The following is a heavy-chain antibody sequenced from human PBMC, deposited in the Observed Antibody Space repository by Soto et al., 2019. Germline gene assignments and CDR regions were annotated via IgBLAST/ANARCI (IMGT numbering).Heavy chain of an antibody. CDR1: GASITTYY. D-gene: IGHD6-19*01. CDR3: ARRLFGSGWTLDS. CDR2: VYHTGST. J-gene: IGHJ4*02. Sequence: SETLSLTCDVSGASITTYYWSWIRQAPGKGLEWIGNVYHTGSTDYNSSLRSRVTISVDTSKNQCSLNMNSVPAADTAVYYCARRLFGSGWTLDSWGQGALVTVSS. V-gene: IGHV4-59*13.